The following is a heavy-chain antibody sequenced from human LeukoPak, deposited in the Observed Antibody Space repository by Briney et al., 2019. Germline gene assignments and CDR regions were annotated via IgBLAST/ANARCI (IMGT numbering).Heavy chain of an antibody. CDR3: ARGGADYDSYCYGMDV. CDR2: ISSSSSYI. V-gene: IGHV3-21*01. D-gene: IGHD3-16*01. CDR1: GFTFSSYS. Sequence: GGSLRLSCAASGFTFSSYSMNWVRQAPGKGLEWVSSISSSSSYIYYADSVKGRFTISRDNAKNSLYLQMNSLRAEDTAVYYCARGGADYDSYCYGMDVWGQGTTVTVSS. J-gene: IGHJ6*02.